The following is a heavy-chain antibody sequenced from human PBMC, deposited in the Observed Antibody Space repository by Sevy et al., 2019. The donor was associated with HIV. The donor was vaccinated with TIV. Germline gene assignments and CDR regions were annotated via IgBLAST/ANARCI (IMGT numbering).Heavy chain of an antibody. V-gene: IGHV3-30-3*01. D-gene: IGHD3-22*01. CDR1: GFTFSSYA. CDR3: ARDQYYDSSGSPYFDY. CDR2: ISYDGSNK. Sequence: GGSLRLSCAASGFTFSSYAMHWVRQAPGKGLEWVAVISYDGSNKYYADSVKGRFTISRDNSKNRLYLQMNSLRAEDTAVYYCARDQYYDSSGSPYFDYWGQGTLVTVSS. J-gene: IGHJ4*02.